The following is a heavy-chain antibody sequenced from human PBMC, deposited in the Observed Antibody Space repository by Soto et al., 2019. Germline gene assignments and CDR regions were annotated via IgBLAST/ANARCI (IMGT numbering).Heavy chain of an antibody. J-gene: IGHJ6*04. V-gene: IGHV3-9*01. CDR2: IYYNSNRI. CDR1: GATLQDYA. CDR3: GKDISPGGMDV. Sequence: EVQLVESGGGLVQPGGSLRLSCAGSGATLQDYAMHWARQAPGKGLEWVSGIYYNSNRIDYADSVKGRFTISRDNARNALYLQMNSLTTEDTAFYYCGKDISPGGMDVWGRGIMVTVSS.